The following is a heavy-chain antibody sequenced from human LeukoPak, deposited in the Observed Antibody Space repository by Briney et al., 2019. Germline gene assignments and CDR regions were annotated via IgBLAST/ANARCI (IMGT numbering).Heavy chain of an antibody. CDR3: ALGLRYFDWLFDPYYYYYYGMDV. CDR1: GYTFTSYY. CDR2: ISPSGGST. J-gene: IGHJ6*02. D-gene: IGHD3-9*01. V-gene: IGHV1-46*03. Sequence: ASVKVSCKASGYTFTSYYIHWVRQAPGQGLEWMGIISPSGGSTSYAQKFQGRVTMTRDTSTSTVYMELSSLRSEDTAVYYCALGLRYFDWLFDPYYYYYYGMDVWGQGTTVTVSS.